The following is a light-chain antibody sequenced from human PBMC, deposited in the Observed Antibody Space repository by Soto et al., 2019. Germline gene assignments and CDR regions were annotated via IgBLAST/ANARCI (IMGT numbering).Light chain of an antibody. CDR2: WAS. Sequence: DIVMTQSPDSLAVSLGETATINCKCSQSVLYSSNNKNYLAWYQQKPGQPPKLLIYWASTRESGVPDRFSGSGSGTDFTLTISSLQAEDVAVYYCQEYYSTPWTFGQGTKVEIK. J-gene: IGKJ1*01. V-gene: IGKV4-1*01. CDR1: QSVLYSSNNKNY. CDR3: QEYYSTPWT.